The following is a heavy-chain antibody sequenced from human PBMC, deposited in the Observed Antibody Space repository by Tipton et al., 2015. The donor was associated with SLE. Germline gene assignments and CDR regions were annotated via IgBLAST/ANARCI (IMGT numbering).Heavy chain of an antibody. CDR1: GGSIYSSY. CDR2: IHYAGST. Sequence: TLSLTCTVSGGSIYSSYCTWIRQPPGKGLEWIGYIHYAGSTHYNPSLESRVTMSVDTSKNQFSLRLTSVNAADTAIYYCARGGASSKWLDPWGQGTLVTVSS. J-gene: IGHJ5*02. D-gene: IGHD6-6*01. V-gene: IGHV4-59*01. CDR3: ARGGASSKWLDP.